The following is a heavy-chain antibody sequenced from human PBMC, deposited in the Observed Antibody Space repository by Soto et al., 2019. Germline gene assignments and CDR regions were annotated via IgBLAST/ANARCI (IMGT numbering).Heavy chain of an antibody. CDR3: AKDLIAATGTPSYYFDS. J-gene: IGHJ4*02. CDR1: GFTFDTYA. V-gene: IGHV3-23*01. CDR2: VSSSGLYT. D-gene: IGHD6-13*01. Sequence: GGSLRLSCVASGFTFDTYAITWVRQAPAKVLEWVSTVSSSGLYTYYTDSVKVRFTISRDNPRNTLYLQMNSLRLEDTAVYFCAKDLIAATGTPSYYFDSWGQGTRVTVSS.